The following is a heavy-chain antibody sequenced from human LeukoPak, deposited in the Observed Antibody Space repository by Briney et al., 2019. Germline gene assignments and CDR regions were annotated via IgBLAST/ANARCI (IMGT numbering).Heavy chain of an antibody. V-gene: IGHV3-23*01. J-gene: IGHJ4*02. CDR1: GFTFSNYA. CDR2: IYGSGDGT. CDR3: AKGHAPSGSYADY. D-gene: IGHD1-26*01. Sequence: PGGSLRLSCAASGFTFSNYAMTWVRQAPGKGLEWVSTIYGSGDGTYYADSVKGWFTISRDNSKNTLNVQMNSLRVEDTAVYYCAKGHAPSGSYADYWGQGTLVTVSS.